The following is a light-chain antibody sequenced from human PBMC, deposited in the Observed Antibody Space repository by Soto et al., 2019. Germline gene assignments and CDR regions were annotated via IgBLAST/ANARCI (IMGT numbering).Light chain of an antibody. V-gene: IGKV3-15*01. Sequence: EIVMTQSPATLSVSPGERVTLSCRANQSVYSNLAWYQQKPGQAPRLLIYGASTRATGIPVKFSGSGSGTEFTLTISSLQSEDFAVYYCQQYNNWPRTFGQGTKVEIK. CDR2: GAS. CDR3: QQYNNWPRT. J-gene: IGKJ1*01. CDR1: QSVYSN.